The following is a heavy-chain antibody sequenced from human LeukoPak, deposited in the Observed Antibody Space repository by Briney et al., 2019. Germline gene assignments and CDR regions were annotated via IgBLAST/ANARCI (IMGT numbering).Heavy chain of an antibody. CDR3: AKGYYVWGSYRFDAFDI. CDR2: ITWNSDNI. D-gene: IGHD3-16*02. Sequence: PGRSLRLSCAASGFTFDDYAMHWVRQAPGKGLEWVSGITWNSDNIEYADSVKGRFTISRDNAKNSLYLQMNSLRAEDMALYYCAKGYYVWGSYRFDAFDIWGQGTMVTVSS. V-gene: IGHV3-9*03. CDR1: GFTFDDYA. J-gene: IGHJ3*02.